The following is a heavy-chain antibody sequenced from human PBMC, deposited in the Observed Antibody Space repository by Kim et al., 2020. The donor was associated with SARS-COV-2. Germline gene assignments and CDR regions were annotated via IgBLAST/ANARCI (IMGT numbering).Heavy chain of an antibody. Sequence: PSLKSRGTISEDTSKNPFALKLSAVTAADTAVYYCARPYYYDGSGSAFDIWGQGTMVTVSS. J-gene: IGHJ3*02. V-gene: IGHV4-30-2*03. D-gene: IGHD3-22*01. CDR3: ARPYYYDGSGSAFDI.